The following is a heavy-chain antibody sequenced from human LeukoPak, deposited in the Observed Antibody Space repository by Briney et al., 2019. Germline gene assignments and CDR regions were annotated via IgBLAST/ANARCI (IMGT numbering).Heavy chain of an antibody. V-gene: IGHV4-39*07. J-gene: IGHJ6*02. CDR3: ARGEAAAWGDYYYGMDV. CDR2: INHSGST. CDR1: GGSISSSSYY. D-gene: IGHD6-13*01. Sequence: SETLSLTCTVPGGSISSSSYYWSWIRQPPGKGLEWIGEINHSGSTNYNPSLKSRVTISVDTSKNQFSLKLSSVTAADTAVYYCARGEAAAWGDYYYGMDVWGQGTTVTVSS.